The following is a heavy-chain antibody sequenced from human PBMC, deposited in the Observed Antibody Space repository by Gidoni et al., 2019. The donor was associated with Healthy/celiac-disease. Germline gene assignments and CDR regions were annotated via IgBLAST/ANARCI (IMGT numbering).Heavy chain of an antibody. D-gene: IGHD3-22*01. Sequence: QVQLLQPGAEVKKPGAPVKASCKASVYTFTSYVISGVRQAPGQGLEWMGWISAYNGNTNYAQKLQGRVTMTTDTSTSTAYMELRSLRSDDTAVYYCARDFGSSGYYLRSWYFDYWGQGTLVTVSS. J-gene: IGHJ4*02. CDR2: ISAYNGNT. CDR3: ARDFGSSGYYLRSWYFDY. V-gene: IGHV1-18*01. CDR1: VYTFTSYV.